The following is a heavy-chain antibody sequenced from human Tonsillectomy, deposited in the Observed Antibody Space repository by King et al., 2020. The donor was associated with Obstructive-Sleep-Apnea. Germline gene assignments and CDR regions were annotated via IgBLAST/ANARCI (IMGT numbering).Heavy chain of an antibody. Sequence: VQLVQSGFEVKKPGASVKVSCTASGYTFTSYGVNWVRQAPGQGLEWMGWISSHNGDTKHGQRFQGRVTMDTKYGQKFQGRVTMTTDTSTRPAYMELRSLRSEDTAVYYCARASEDHYYGLDVWGQGTTVIVSS. J-gene: IGHJ6*02. CDR3: ARASEDHYYGLDV. V-gene: IGHV1-18*04. D-gene: IGHD6-19*01. CDR2: ISSHNGDT. CDR1: GYTFTSYG.